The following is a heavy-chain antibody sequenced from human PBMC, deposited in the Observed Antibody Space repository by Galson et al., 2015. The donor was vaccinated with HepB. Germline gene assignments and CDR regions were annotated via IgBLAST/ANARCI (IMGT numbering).Heavy chain of an antibody. CDR1: GFIFRTYD. CDR2: ISYDGRNK. D-gene: IGHD3-9*01. CDR3: ARDLTRYPYPYYFDY. J-gene: IGHJ4*02. V-gene: IGHV3-30*04. Sequence: SLRLSCAASGFIFRTYDMHWVRQAPGKGLEWVAVISYDGRNKYYADSVKGRFTISRDNSKNTLYVQMNSLRDEDTAVYYCARDLTRYPYPYYFDYWGQGTLVTVSS.